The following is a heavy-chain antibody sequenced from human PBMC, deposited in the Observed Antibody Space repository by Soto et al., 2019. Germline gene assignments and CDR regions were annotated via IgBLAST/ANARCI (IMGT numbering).Heavy chain of an antibody. V-gene: IGHV3-11*01. CDR3: ASGKWSLDY. D-gene: IGHD2-8*01. J-gene: IGHJ4*02. CDR2: ISNSDYTT. Sequence: QVHLVASGGGLVKPGGSLRLSCVASGITLSDNCMTWIRQAPGKGLEWLSYISNSDYTTYYADSVKGRFTISRDNAKNSLYLQLNGLRVEDTAVYYCASGKWSLDYWGQGILVTVST. CDR1: GITLSDNC.